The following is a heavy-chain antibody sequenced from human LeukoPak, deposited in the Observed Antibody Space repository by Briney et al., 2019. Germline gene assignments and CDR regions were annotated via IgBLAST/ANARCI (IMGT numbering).Heavy chain of an antibody. CDR1: GFTFSSYS. D-gene: IGHD5-18*01. CDR3: ARDHRGYSYGPVLY. V-gene: IGHV3-48*01. Sequence: PGGSLRLSCAASGFTFSSYSMNWVRQAPGKGLEWVSYISSSSSTIYYADSVKGRFTISRDNSKNTLYLQMNSLRAEDTAVYYCARDHRGYSYGPVLYWGQGTLVTVSS. J-gene: IGHJ4*02. CDR2: ISSSSSTI.